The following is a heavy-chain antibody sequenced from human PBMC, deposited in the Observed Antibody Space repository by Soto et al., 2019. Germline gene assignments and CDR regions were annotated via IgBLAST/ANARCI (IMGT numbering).Heavy chain of an antibody. Sequence: GGSLRLSCAASGFTFSNYGMNWVRQAPGKGLEWVSYISSTSSVKYYADSVKGRFTISRDNAKKSLYLQMKNLRVEDTAVYYCARSYSSGWEFDYWGQGTQVTVSS. CDR3: ARSYSSGWEFDY. D-gene: IGHD6-19*01. CDR1: GFTFSNYG. V-gene: IGHV3-48*03. CDR2: ISSTSSVK. J-gene: IGHJ4*02.